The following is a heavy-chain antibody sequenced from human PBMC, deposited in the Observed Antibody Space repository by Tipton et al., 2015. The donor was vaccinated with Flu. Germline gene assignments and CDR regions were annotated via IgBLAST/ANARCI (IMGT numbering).Heavy chain of an antibody. CDR3: ARALAHIHYFDSSGYIWYFDL. Sequence: GLVKPSETLSLTCVVSGYSISSGYYWGWIRQPPGKGLEWIGSIYYSGNTYDNPSLRSRVTVSVDTSKNEFSLKLISVTAADTAVYYCARALAHIHYFDSSGYIWYFDLWGRGTLVTISS. D-gene: IGHD3-22*01. CDR2: IYYSGNT. CDR1: GYSISSGYY. V-gene: IGHV4-38-2*01. J-gene: IGHJ2*01.